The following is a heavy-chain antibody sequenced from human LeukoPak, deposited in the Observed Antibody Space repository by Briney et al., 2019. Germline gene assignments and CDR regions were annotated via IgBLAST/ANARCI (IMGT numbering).Heavy chain of an antibody. Sequence: PGGSLRLFCAASGFLFNNFGMHWVSQAPGKGLEWVAHIWYDGTNKYYGDSVKGRFPISRDNSKHTLYLQMNSLRGEDTAVFYCARGRFRELSVATFDIWDQGTMDTVSS. J-gene: IGHJ3*02. CDR3: ARGRFRELSVATFDI. D-gene: IGHD3-10*01. CDR2: IWYDGTNK. V-gene: IGHV3-33*01. CDR1: GFLFNNFG.